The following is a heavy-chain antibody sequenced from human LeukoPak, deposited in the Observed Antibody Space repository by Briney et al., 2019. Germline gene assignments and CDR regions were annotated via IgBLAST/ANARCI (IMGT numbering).Heavy chain of an antibody. Sequence: ASVKVSCKASGYTFTSYGISWVRQAPGQGLEWMGWISAYNGNTNYAQKLQGRVTMTTDTSTSTAYMELRSLRSDDTAVYYCARAFEYCSSTSCAPGWFDPWGQGTLVTVSS. CDR2: ISAYNGNT. V-gene: IGHV1-18*01. CDR1: GYTFTSYG. CDR3: ARAFEYCSSTSCAPGWFDP. D-gene: IGHD2-2*01. J-gene: IGHJ5*02.